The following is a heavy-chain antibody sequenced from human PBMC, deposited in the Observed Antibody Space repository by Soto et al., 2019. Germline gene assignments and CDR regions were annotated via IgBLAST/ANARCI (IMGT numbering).Heavy chain of an antibody. CDR1: GGTFSSYA. J-gene: IGHJ4*02. Sequence: QVQLVQSGAEVKKPGSSVKVSCKASGGTFSSYAISWVRQAPGQGLEWMGGIIPIFGTANYAQKFQGRVTITADESTSTADMELSSLRSEDTAVYYCAKGGYNRGGPAVDYWGQGTLVTVSS. V-gene: IGHV1-69*01. CDR3: AKGGYNRGGPAVDY. CDR2: IIPIFGTA. D-gene: IGHD5-12*01.